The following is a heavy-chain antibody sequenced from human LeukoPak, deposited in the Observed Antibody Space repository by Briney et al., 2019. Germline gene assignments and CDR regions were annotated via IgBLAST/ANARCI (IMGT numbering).Heavy chain of an antibody. CDR2: ISGSGGST. D-gene: IGHD6-13*01. J-gene: IGHJ4*02. CDR3: ATQPIAAAGRPPRGDY. CDR1: GFTFSSYA. V-gene: IGHV3-23*01. Sequence: GGSLRLSCAASGFTFSSYAMSWVRQAPGKGLEWVSAISGSGGSTYYADSVKGRFTISRDNAKNSLYLQMNSLRAEDTAVYYCATQPIAAAGRPPRGDYWGQGTLVTVSS.